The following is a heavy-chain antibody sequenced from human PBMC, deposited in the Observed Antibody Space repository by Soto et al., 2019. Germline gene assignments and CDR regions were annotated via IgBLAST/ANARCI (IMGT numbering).Heavy chain of an antibody. CDR3: ERLVGAQKVYYYGMDV. J-gene: IGHJ6*02. CDR2: ITFSGTT. CDR1: RGSIINYY. Sequence: PSETLSLTCTVSRGSIINYYGSCILKHPGKGLEWIGYITFSGTTNYNPSLKSRVTMSVDTSTNQLSLRLTSVNAADTAMYYCERLVGAQKVYYYGMDVWGQGTTVTVSS. V-gene: IGHV4-59*01. D-gene: IGHD1-26*01.